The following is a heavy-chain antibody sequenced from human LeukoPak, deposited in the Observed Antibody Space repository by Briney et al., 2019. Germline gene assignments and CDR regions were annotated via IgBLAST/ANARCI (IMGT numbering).Heavy chain of an antibody. Sequence: GGSLRLSCAASGFTFSSYEMNWVCQAPGKGLEWVSYISSSGSTIYYADSVKGRFTISRDNAKNSLYLQMNSLRAEDTAVYYCAKDPASPPRWFDPWGQGTLVTVSS. CDR2: ISSSGSTI. D-gene: IGHD6-6*01. CDR1: GFTFSSYE. V-gene: IGHV3-48*03. CDR3: AKDPASPPRWFDP. J-gene: IGHJ5*02.